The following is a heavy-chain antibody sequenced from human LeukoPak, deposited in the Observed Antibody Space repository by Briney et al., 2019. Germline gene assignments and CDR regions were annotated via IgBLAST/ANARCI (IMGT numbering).Heavy chain of an antibody. D-gene: IGHD6-6*01. CDR2: IYYSGGT. CDR3: ARHGKGSSNYYYMDV. V-gene: IGHV4-59*08. J-gene: IGHJ6*03. Sequence: PSETLSLTCTVSGGSISSYYWSWIRQPPGKGLEWIGYIYYSGGTNYNPSLKSRVTISVDTSKNQFSLKLSSVTAADTAVYYCARHGKGSSNYYYMDVWGKGTTVTVSS. CDR1: GGSISSYY.